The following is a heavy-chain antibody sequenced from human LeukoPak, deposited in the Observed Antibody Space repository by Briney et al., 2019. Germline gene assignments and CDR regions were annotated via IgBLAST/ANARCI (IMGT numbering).Heavy chain of an antibody. CDR3: ARVSSYSSSSGSLCDY. CDR1: GFIFSSYW. Sequence: GGSLRLSCAASGFIFSSYWMTWVRQAPGKGLEWVANIKQAGSENSYVDSVKGRFTISRDNAKNSLYLQMNSLRAEDTAIYYCARVSSYSSSSGSLCDYWGQGTRVTVSS. J-gene: IGHJ4*02. CDR2: IKQAGSEN. V-gene: IGHV3-7*01. D-gene: IGHD6-6*01.